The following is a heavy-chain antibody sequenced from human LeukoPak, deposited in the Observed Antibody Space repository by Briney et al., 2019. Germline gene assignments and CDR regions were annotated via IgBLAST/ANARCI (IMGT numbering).Heavy chain of an antibody. D-gene: IGHD6-19*01. CDR2: ISYDGNNK. CDR3: AREGYSSGGNDY. V-gene: IGHV3-30-3*01. Sequence: PGRSLRLSCAASGFTFSSYSMHWVRQAPGKGLEWVAVISYDGNNKYYADSVKGRFTISRDNSKNTLYLQMNSLRAEDTAVYYCAREGYSSGGNDYWGQGTLVTVSS. J-gene: IGHJ4*02. CDR1: GFTFSSYS.